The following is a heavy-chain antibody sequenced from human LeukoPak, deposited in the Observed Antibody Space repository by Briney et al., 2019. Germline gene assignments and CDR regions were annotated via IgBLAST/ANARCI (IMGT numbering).Heavy chain of an antibody. Sequence: SETLSLTCTVSGGSTSSYYWSWIRQPPGKGLEWIGYVFYSGSTNYNPSLKSRVTISVDTSKNQFSLKPRSVTAADTAVYYCARESHAGNLDYWGQETLLTVSS. CDR2: VFYSGST. CDR1: GGSTSSYY. V-gene: IGHV4-59*01. J-gene: IGHJ4*02. CDR3: ARESHAGNLDY.